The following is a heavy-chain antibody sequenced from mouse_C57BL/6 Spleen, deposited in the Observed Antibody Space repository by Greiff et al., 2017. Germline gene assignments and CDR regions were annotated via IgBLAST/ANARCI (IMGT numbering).Heavy chain of an antibody. CDR2: LTPNNGGT. V-gene: IGHV1-26*01. Sequence: VQLQQSGPALVKPGASVKISCKASGSTFTDYYLNWVKQSHGKSLEWIGDLTPNNGGTSYNQTFKGKATLTVDKSSSTAYMELRSLTSEDSAVYYCARHGYYHYAMDYWGQGTSVTVSS. CDR1: GSTFTDYY. CDR3: ARHGYYHYAMDY. J-gene: IGHJ4*01. D-gene: IGHD2-3*01.